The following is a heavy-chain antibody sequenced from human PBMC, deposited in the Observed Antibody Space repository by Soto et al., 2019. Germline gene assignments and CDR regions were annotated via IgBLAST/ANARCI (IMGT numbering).Heavy chain of an antibody. Sequence: GLLSLSCAASGVTFSGSAMHWVRQASGKGLEWVGRIRSKANSYATAYAASVKGRFTISRDDSKNTAYLQMNSLKTEDTAVYYCTSLPYHFWSGYRQGWGQGTRVTFSS. J-gene: IGHJ4*02. V-gene: IGHV3-73*01. CDR3: TSLPYHFWSGYRQG. D-gene: IGHD3-3*01. CDR1: GVTFSGSA. CDR2: IRSKANSYAT.